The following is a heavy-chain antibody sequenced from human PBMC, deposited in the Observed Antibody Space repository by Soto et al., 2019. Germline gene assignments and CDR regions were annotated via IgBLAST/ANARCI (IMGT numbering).Heavy chain of an antibody. Sequence: GGSLRLSCAASGFTFSSYGMHWVRQAPGKGLEWVAVIWYDGSNKYYADSVKGRFTISRDNSKNTLYLQMNSLRAEDTAVYYCARERLAPVSGWSDYYFDYWGQGTLVTVSS. CDR3: ARERLAPVSGWSDYYFDY. D-gene: IGHD6-19*01. CDR2: IWYDGSNK. V-gene: IGHV3-33*01. CDR1: GFTFSSYG. J-gene: IGHJ4*02.